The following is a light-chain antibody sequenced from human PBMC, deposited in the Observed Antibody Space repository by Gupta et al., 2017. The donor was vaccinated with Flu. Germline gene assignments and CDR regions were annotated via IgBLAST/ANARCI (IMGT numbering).Light chain of an antibody. Sequence: SRTNACNGASSAVGAYNFVTWYQHYTGQAHNLMIYEVMNRPAGIASRFSGSKAGNTASLTVSGRPAEDAADYYCSSDTISNTWVFGGGTKLTVL. J-gene: IGLJ3*02. CDR3: SSDTISNTWV. CDR1: SSAVGAYNF. CDR2: EVM. V-gene: IGLV2-14*01.